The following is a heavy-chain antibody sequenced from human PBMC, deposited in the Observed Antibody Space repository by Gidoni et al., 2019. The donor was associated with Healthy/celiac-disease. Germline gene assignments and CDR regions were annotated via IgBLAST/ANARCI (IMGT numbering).Heavy chain of an antibody. Sequence: QVQLVESGGGVVQPGRSLRLSCAASAFTFSSYGMHWVRQAPGKGLEWVAVISYDGSNKYYADSVKGRFTISRDNSKNTLYLQMNSLRAEDTAVYYCAKATTVTPSGDYWGQGTLVTVSS. V-gene: IGHV3-30*18. J-gene: IGHJ4*02. D-gene: IGHD4-17*01. CDR3: AKATTVTPSGDY. CDR2: ISYDGSNK. CDR1: AFTFSSYG.